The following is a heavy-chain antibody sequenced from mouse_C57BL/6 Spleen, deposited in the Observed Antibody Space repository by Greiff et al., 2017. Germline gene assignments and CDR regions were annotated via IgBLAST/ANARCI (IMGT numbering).Heavy chain of an antibody. J-gene: IGHJ3*01. V-gene: IGHV1-47*01. D-gene: IGHD1-1*01. CDR3: ARHYYGSSYDLAWFAY. CDR2: FHPYNDDT. CDR1: GYTFTTYP. Sequence: VQLQQSGAELVKPGASVKMSCKASGYTFTTYPIEWMKQNHGKSLEWIGNFHPYNDDTKYNEKFKGKATLTVEKSSSTFYLELSRLTSDDSAVYYCARHYYGSSYDLAWFAYWRQGTLVTVSA.